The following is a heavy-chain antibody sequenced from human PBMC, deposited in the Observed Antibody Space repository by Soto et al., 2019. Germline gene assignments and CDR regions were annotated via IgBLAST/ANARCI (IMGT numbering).Heavy chain of an antibody. CDR2: MYYSGNT. CDR3: ASGKAYCGGDCYSDYWYFDL. V-gene: IGHV4-59*01. Sequence: PSETLSLTCTVSGDSIRNYYWSWIRQPPGKGLEWIGYMYYSGNTDYNPSLKSRVTISIDTSKHQFSLKLTSVSAADTAVYYCASGKAYCGGDCYSDYWYFDLRGRGTLVTVSS. CDR1: GDSIRNYY. J-gene: IGHJ2*01. D-gene: IGHD2-21*02.